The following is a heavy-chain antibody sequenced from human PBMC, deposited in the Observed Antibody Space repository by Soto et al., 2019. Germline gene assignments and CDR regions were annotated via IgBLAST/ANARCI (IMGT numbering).Heavy chain of an antibody. J-gene: IGHJ4*02. V-gene: IGHV3-74*01. Sequence: EEQLVESGGGLVQPGGPRSPPCAASGLAFSFSGSPWFRQTQGKGPGWVSRIYNDGSRTGYADSVKGRFTISRDNAKNTLYLQMSSLTVEDTAVYYCARDLSGNTTPYFDLWGQGTLVTVSS. CDR2: IYNDGSRT. CDR1: GLAFSFSG. D-gene: IGHD1-7*01. CDR3: ARDLSGNTTPYFDL.